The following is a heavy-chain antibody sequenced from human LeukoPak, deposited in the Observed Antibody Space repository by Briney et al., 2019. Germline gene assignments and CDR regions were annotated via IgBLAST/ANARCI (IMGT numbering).Heavy chain of an antibody. CDR3: ARVGLRSGFGFDFDY. CDR2: INPSGGST. D-gene: IGHD5-18*01. Sequence: ASVTVSCKASGYTFTSYYMHWVRQAPGQGLEWMGIINPSGGSTSYAQKFQGRVTMTRDTSTSTVYMELSSLRSEDTAVYYCARVGLRSGFGFDFDYWGQGTLVTVSS. CDR1: GYTFTSYY. J-gene: IGHJ4*02. V-gene: IGHV1-46*01.